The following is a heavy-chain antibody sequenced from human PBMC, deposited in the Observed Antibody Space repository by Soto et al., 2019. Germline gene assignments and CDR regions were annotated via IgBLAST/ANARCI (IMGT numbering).Heavy chain of an antibody. Sequence: PGGSLRLSCAASGFTFTNSHMSWVRQAPGKGLEWVSSISNRGADTYYIDSVKGRLSISRDNSRKTLYLEMNSLRVEDTAIYYCARGRLVVPPFDSWGRGTLVTVSS. CDR2: ISNRGADT. J-gene: IGHJ5*01. V-gene: IGHV3-23*01. D-gene: IGHD2-21*01. CDR1: GFTFTNSH. CDR3: ARGRLVVPPFDS.